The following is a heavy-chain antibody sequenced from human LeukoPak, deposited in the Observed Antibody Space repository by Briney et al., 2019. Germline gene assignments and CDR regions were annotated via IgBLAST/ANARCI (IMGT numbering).Heavy chain of an antibody. V-gene: IGHV3-21*01. J-gene: IGHJ4*02. CDR1: GFSFSSYS. CDR2: ISSSSSYI. D-gene: IGHD1-26*01. CDR3: ARDLEGASDY. Sequence: GESLRLSCAASGFSFSSYSMNWVRQAPGKGLEWVSSISSSSSYIYYADSVKGRFTISRDNAKNSLYLQMNSLRAEDTAVYYCARDLEGASDYWGQGTLVTVSS.